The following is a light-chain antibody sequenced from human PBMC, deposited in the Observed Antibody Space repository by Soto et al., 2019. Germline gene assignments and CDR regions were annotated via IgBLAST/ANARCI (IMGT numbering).Light chain of an antibody. J-gene: IGKJ1*01. CDR2: GAS. CDR3: HQFGYSPRT. CDR1: QRLNGRY. Sequence: EIVLTQSPGTLSLSPGERVTLSCRASQRLNGRYLGWYLQQPGQAPRLLIYGASSRGTGIPDRFSGSGSGTDFSLAIRRLEHEDFAVYYCHQFGYSPRTFGQGTKVDI. V-gene: IGKV3-20*01.